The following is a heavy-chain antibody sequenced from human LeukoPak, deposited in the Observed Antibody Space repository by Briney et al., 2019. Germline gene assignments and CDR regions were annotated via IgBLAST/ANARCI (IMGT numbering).Heavy chain of an antibody. J-gene: IGHJ6*03. CDR1: GGSVSGYY. Sequence: KSSETLSLTCTVSGGSVSGYYWNWLRQPAGKGLEWIGRIYTSGSTNYNPSLKSRVTISVDKSRNQFSLKLTSVTAADTAVYYCARSWDYYYYYYMDVWGKGTTVTVSS. D-gene: IGHD1-26*01. CDR3: ARSWDYYYYYYMDV. CDR2: IYTSGST. V-gene: IGHV4-4*07.